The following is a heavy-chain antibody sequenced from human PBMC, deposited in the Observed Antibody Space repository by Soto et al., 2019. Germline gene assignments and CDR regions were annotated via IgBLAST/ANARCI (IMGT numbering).Heavy chain of an antibody. Sequence: QPHLQPSGPGLVNPSETLSLTCSVSGASMTSSIYYWAWIRQAPGKGLEWIGSLNYGGTTYHSPSLEGRVTMSVDTSKKEFSLNVISVTAADTAIYYCTFLWFGEFHVETFDIWGQGTMVTVSS. CDR3: TFLWFGEFHVETFDI. D-gene: IGHD3-10*01. CDR2: LNYGGTT. CDR1: GASMTSSIYY. J-gene: IGHJ3*02. V-gene: IGHV4-39*01.